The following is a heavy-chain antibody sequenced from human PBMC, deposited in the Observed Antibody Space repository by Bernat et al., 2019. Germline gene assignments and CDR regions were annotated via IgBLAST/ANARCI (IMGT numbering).Heavy chain of an antibody. Sequence: EVQLVESGGGLVKPGGSLRLSCAASGFTFSSYSMNWVRQAPGKGLEWVSSISSSSSYIYHADSVKGRFTISRDNAKNSLYLQMNSLRAEDTAVYYCASETRLHTIDYWGQGTLVTVSS. V-gene: IGHV3-21*01. CDR3: ASETRLHTIDY. CDR2: ISSSSSYI. J-gene: IGHJ4*02. D-gene: IGHD3-10*01. CDR1: GFTFSSYS.